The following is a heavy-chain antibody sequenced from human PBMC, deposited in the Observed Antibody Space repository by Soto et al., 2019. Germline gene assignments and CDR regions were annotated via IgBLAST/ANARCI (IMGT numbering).Heavy chain of an antibody. Sequence: GGSLRLSCAASGFTFSGSAMHWVRQASGKGLEWVGRIRSKANSYATAYAASVKGRFTISRDDSKNTAYLQMNSLKTEDTAVYYCARGQRGGFDLWGQGTMVTVSS. CDR1: GFTFSGSA. V-gene: IGHV3-73*01. CDR2: IRSKANSYAT. CDR3: ARGQRGGFDL. D-gene: IGHD2-15*01. J-gene: IGHJ3*01.